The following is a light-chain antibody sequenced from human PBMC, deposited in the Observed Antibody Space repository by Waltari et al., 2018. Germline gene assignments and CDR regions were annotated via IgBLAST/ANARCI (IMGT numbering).Light chain of an antibody. V-gene: IGKV3-20*01. CDR2: GAS. CDR1: QSVSSSY. CDR3: QQYGSSLYT. J-gene: IGKJ2*01. Sequence: ENVLTQSQGTLSLSPGEGATLSCRASQSVSSSYLAWYQQKPGQAPRLLIYGASSRATGIPDRFSGSGSGTDFTLTISRLEPEDFAVYYCQQYGSSLYTFGQGTKLEI.